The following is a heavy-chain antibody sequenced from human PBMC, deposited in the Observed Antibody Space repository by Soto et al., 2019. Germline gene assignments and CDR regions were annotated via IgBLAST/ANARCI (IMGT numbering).Heavy chain of an antibody. CDR1: GFNFDNYG. J-gene: IGHJ4*02. V-gene: IGHV3-30*18. Sequence: PRWSLRLSCQASGFNFDNYGMHWCRQAPGKGLEWVAVITYDGSFQYYADSVKGRFTISRDNSKNTLSLHLNTLKPEDTAVYHCAKDRVGGTFYTPLAFWGQGTLVTVSS. D-gene: IGHD1-7*01. CDR3: AKDRVGGTFYTPLAF. CDR2: ITYDGSFQ.